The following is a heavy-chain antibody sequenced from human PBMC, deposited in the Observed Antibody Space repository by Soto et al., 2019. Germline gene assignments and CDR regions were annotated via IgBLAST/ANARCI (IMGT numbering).Heavy chain of an antibody. Sequence: WGSLRLSCAASGFTFSSSAMTWVRQAPGKGLKWVSSISTSGGNTYYADSVKGRFTISRDNSENTLYLQMNSLRAEDTAIYYCAKDPLGYCSGGSCYQSGVYWGQGTMVNVSS. V-gene: IGHV3-23*01. CDR2: ISTSGGNT. J-gene: IGHJ4*02. CDR3: AKDPLGYCSGGSCYQSGVY. D-gene: IGHD2-15*01. CDR1: GFTFSSSA.